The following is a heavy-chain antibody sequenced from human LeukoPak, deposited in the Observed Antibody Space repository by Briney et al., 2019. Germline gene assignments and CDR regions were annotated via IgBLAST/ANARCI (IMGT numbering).Heavy chain of an antibody. Sequence: PGRSLSLSCAASGFTFSSYSMNWVRQAPGKGLEWVSSISSSSSYIYYADSVKGRFTISRDNAKNSLYLQMNSLRAEDTAVYYCARDARAAAGTFPLDYWGQGTLVTVSS. CDR2: ISSSSSYI. J-gene: IGHJ4*02. V-gene: IGHV3-21*01. D-gene: IGHD6-13*01. CDR3: ARDARAAAGTFPLDY. CDR1: GFTFSSYS.